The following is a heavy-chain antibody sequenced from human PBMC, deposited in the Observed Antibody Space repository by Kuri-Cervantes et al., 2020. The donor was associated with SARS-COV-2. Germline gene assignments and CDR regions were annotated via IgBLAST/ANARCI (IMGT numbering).Heavy chain of an antibody. D-gene: IGHD1-14*01. Sequence: GESLKISCAASGFTFSSYGMHRVRQAPGKGLEWVAFIRYDGSNKYYADSVKGRFTISRDNSKNTLYLQMNSLRAEDTAVYYCAKDKQCNHDYWGQGTLVTVSS. V-gene: IGHV3-30*02. CDR3: AKDKQCNHDY. CDR2: IRYDGSNK. CDR1: GFTFSSYG. J-gene: IGHJ4*02.